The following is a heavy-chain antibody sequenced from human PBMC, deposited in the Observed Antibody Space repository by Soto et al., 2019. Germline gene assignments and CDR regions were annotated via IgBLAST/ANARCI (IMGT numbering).Heavy chain of an antibody. CDR3: TTVPQGRYFDWFGPNKRYYYYGMDV. CDR2: IKSKTDGGTT. J-gene: IGHJ6*02. D-gene: IGHD3-9*01. CDR1: GFTFSNAW. Sequence: GGSLRLSCAASGFTFSNAWMDWVRQAPGKGLEWVGRIKSKTDGGTTDYAAPVKGRFTISRDDSKNTLYLQMNSLKTEDTAVYYCTTVPQGRYFDWFGPNKRYYYYGMDVWGQGTTVTVSS. V-gene: IGHV3-15*07.